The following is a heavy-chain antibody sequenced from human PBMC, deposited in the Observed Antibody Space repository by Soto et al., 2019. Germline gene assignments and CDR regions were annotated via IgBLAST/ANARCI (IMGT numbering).Heavy chain of an antibody. CDR2: SNTENGNT. CDR1: GYTFTTYD. V-gene: IGHV1-8*01. Sequence: QVQLVQAGAEVKKPWASVKVSCEASGYTFTTYDINLVRQAAGQGPDWMGWSNTENGNTGYAQKFQGRITLTRDTSINTAYMELSSLRSDDTAVYYCATGPEGFAPWGQGTLVTVSS. CDR3: ATGPEGFAP. J-gene: IGHJ5*02.